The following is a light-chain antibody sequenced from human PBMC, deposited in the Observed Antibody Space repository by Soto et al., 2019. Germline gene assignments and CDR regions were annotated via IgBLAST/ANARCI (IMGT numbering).Light chain of an antibody. J-gene: IGKJ5*01. CDR3: QHYESSSSIT. V-gene: IGKV3-20*01. CDR1: QSVGSNY. Sequence: VMTQSPDSLAVSLGERATLSCRAIQSVGSNYLAWYHHKFGQAPRLLIYGASSRATGIPDRFSGSGSGTDFTLTITSLEPEDFAVYYCQHYESSSSITFGHGTRLEI. CDR2: GAS.